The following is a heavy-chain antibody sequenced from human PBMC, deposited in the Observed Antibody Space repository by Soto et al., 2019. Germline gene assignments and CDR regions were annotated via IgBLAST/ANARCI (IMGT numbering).Heavy chain of an antibody. J-gene: IGHJ4*02. CDR1: GFTFSSYA. CDR2: ISGSGGGT. V-gene: IGHV3-23*01. D-gene: IGHD2-2*01. Sequence: GGSLRLSCAASGFTFSSYAMSWVRQAPGKGLEWVSGISGSGGGTYYADSVKGRFSISRDNSKTTLYLQMNSLRAEDTAVYYCAKEPSPCSSIGCSVWMPDYWGRETLVTVSS. CDR3: AKEPSPCSSIGCSVWMPDY.